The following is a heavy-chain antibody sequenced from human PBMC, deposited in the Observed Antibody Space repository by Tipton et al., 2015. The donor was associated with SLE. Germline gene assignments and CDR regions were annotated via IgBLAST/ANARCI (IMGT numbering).Heavy chain of an antibody. Sequence: TLSLTCAVYGGSFSGYYWSWIRQPPGKGLEWIGEINHSGSTFYNPSLKSRVTISVDTSKNQFSLKPSSVTAADTAVYYCASRGAAAAPGWYFDLWGRGTLVTVSS. CDR2: INHSGST. CDR3: ASRGAAAAPGWYFDL. D-gene: IGHD6-13*01. CDR1: GGSFSGYY. J-gene: IGHJ2*01. V-gene: IGHV4-34*01.